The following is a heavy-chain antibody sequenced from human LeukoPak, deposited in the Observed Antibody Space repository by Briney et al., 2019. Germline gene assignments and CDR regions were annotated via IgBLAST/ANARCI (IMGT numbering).Heavy chain of an antibody. CDR2: ISYDGSNK. CDR3: ARALPRWLQFRNAFDI. J-gene: IGHJ3*02. Sequence: GGSLRLSCAASGFTFSSYGMHWVRQAPGKGLEWVAVISYDGSNKYYADSVKGRFTISRDNSKNTLYLQMNSLRAEDTAVYYCARALPRWLQFRNAFDIWGQGTMVTVSS. CDR1: GFTFSSYG. D-gene: IGHD5-12*01. V-gene: IGHV3-30*03.